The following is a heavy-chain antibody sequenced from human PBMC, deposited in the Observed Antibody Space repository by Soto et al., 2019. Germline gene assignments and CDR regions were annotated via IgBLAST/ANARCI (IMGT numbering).Heavy chain of an antibody. D-gene: IGHD4-4*01. CDR1: GFTFSSYD. Sequence: PVGSLRLSCAASGFTFSSYDMHWVRQATGKGLEWVSAIGTAGDPYYPGSVKGRFTISRENAKNSLYLQMNSLRAGDTAVYYCARSLYIHYYGMDVWGQGTTVTVSS. CDR3: ARSLYIHYYGMDV. CDR2: IGTAGDP. J-gene: IGHJ6*02. V-gene: IGHV3-13*05.